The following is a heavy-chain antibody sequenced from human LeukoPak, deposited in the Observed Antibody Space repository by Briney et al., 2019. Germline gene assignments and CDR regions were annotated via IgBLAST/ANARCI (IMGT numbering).Heavy chain of an antibody. V-gene: IGHV4-38-2*02. CDR3: ARDRRDTYYYDSSGPDCFDY. Sequence: SETLSLTCTVSGYSISSGYYWGWIRQPPGKGLEWIGSIYHSGSTYYNPSLKSRVTISVDTSKNQFSLKLSSVTAADTAVYYCARDRRDTYYYDSSGPDCFDYWGQGTLVTVSS. D-gene: IGHD3-22*01. CDR1: GYSISSGYY. CDR2: IYHSGST. J-gene: IGHJ4*02.